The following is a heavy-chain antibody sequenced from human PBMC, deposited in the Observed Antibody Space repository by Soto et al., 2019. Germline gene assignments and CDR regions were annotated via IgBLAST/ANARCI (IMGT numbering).Heavy chain of an antibody. D-gene: IGHD2-2*01. CDR2: IIPILGIA. V-gene: IGHV1-69*02. Sequence: AASVKVSCKASGGTFSSYTISWVRQAPGQGLEWMGRIIPILGIANYAQKFQGRVTITADKSTSTAYMELSSLRSEDTAVYYCARFAPSIPEVRTFLAYRGKGTFVPVSS. J-gene: IGHJ4*02. CDR3: ARFAPSIPEVRTFLAY. CDR1: GGTFSSYT.